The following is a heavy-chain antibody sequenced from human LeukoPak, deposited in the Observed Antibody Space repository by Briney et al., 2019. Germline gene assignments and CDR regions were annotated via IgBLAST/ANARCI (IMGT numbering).Heavy chain of an antibody. CDR2: MNPNSGNT. V-gene: IGHV1-8*02. J-gene: IGHJ4*02. Sequence: GASVKVSCKASGGTFSSYAISWVRQAPGQGLEWMGWMNPNSGNTGYAQKFQGRVTMTRNTSISTAYMELSSLRSEDTAVYYCARGADIVATIYDYWGQGTLVTVSS. CDR3: ARGADIVATIYDY. D-gene: IGHD5-12*01. CDR1: GGTFSSYA.